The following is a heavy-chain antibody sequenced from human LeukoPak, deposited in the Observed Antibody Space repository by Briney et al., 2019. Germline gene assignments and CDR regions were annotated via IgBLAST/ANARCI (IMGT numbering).Heavy chain of an antibody. J-gene: IGHJ4*02. CDR3: ARGSYGDSDIDY. CDR2: IYYSGST. V-gene: IGHV4-59*01. Sequence: ASETLSLTCTASGGSISSYYWSWIRQPPGKGLEWIGYIYYSGSTNYNPSLKSRVTISVDTSKNQFTLKLSSVTAADTAVYYCARGSYGDSDIDYWGQGTLVTVSS. CDR1: GGSISSYY. D-gene: IGHD4-17*01.